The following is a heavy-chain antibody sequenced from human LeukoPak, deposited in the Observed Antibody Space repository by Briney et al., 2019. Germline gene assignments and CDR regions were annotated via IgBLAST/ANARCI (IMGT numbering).Heavy chain of an antibody. CDR1: GFTLSPYT. CDR2: VNGTSNYI. J-gene: IGHJ4*02. V-gene: IGHV3-21*01. Sequence: PGGSLRLSCTASGFTLSPYTMNWVRQAPGKGLEWVSSVNGTSNYIYYADSVKGRFTTSRDNAKNSLYLQMDSLRAEDTAVYYCARDLEYISSWSACYFDCWSQGDLVTVSS. CDR3: ARDLEYISSWSACYFDC. D-gene: IGHD6-13*01.